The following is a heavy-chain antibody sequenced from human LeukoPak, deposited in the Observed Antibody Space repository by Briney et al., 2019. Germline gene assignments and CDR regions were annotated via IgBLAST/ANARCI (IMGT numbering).Heavy chain of an antibody. D-gene: IGHD2-2*02. CDR1: GGSISSGTYY. CDR2: IYYSGST. J-gene: IGHJ5*02. Sequence: SETLSLTCTVSGGSISSGTYYWGWIRQPPGKGLECIGTIYYSGSTSYNPSLKSRVTISVDTSKNQFSLKLTSVTAADTAVYYCAGTYRLRRFDPRGQGTLVTVSS. CDR3: AGTYRLRRFDP. V-gene: IGHV4-39*01.